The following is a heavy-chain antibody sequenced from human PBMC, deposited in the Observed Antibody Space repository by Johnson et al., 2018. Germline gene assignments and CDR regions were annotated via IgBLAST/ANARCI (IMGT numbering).Heavy chain of an antibody. J-gene: IGHJ3*02. Sequence: QVQLVESGAEVKKHGSSVKVSCKASGGTFSSYTLIWLRRAPGQGLEWVGRTIPIVDIANYAQKFQGSATMTADKFTMTAYLDLSRLRSEDTALYSCAVEMQNIWGQGTMVTVSS. CDR3: AVEMQNI. D-gene: IGHD5-24*01. CDR1: GGTFSSYT. V-gene: IGHV1-69*09. CDR2: TIPIVDIA.